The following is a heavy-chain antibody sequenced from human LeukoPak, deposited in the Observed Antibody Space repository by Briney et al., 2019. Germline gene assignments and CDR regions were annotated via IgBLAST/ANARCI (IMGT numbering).Heavy chain of an antibody. D-gene: IGHD3-16*01. CDR2: IVVVSGNT. CDR3: AALRLSRGNAFDI. CDR1: GFTFTSSA. V-gene: IGHV1-58*01. J-gene: IGHJ3*02. Sequence: ASVKVSCKASGFTFTSSAVQWVRQARGQRLEWIGWIVVVSGNTNYAQKFQERVTITRDMSTSTAYMELSSLRSEDTAVYYCAALRLSRGNAFDIWGQGTMVTVSS.